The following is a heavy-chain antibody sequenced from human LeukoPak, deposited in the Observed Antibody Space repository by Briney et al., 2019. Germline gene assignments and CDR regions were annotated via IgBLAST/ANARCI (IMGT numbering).Heavy chain of an antibody. Sequence: GGSLRLSCAASGFTFSSYWMSWVRQAPGKGLEWEANIKQDGSERYYVDSVKGRFTISRDNAKNSLYLQMNSLRAEDTAVYYCARDSRLRYYSPYYFDYWGQGTLVTVSS. CDR1: GFTFSSYW. V-gene: IGHV3-7*01. CDR3: ARDSRLRYYSPYYFDY. CDR2: IKQDGSER. J-gene: IGHJ4*02. D-gene: IGHD3-9*01.